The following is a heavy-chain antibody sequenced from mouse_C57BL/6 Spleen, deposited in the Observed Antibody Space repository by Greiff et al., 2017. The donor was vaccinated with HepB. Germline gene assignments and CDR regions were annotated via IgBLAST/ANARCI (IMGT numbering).Heavy chain of an antibody. CDR1: GYTFTSYD. Sequence: QVQLKESGPELVKPGASVKLSCKASGYTFTSYDINWVKQRPGQGLEWIGWIYPRDGSTKYNEKFKGKATLTVDTSSSTAYMELHSLTSEDSAVYFCARTLDSSGYDYAMDYWGQGTSVTVSS. CDR2: IYPRDGST. D-gene: IGHD3-2*02. V-gene: IGHV1-85*01. CDR3: ARTLDSSGYDYAMDY. J-gene: IGHJ4*01.